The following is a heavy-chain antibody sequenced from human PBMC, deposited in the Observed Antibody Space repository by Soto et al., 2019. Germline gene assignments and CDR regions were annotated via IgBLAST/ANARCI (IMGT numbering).Heavy chain of an antibody. CDR1: GYRFTHSW. CDR2: IYPGDSDV. V-gene: IGHV5-51*01. D-gene: IGHD2-15*01. Sequence: GESLNISCQGSGYRFTHSWIGWVRQMPGKGLEWMGIIYPGDSDVRYSPSFQGLVTISADKSINTAYLQWSSLKASDTATYYCAKSGGGSGYPRRDSWFDPWGQGTLVTVSS. J-gene: IGHJ5*02. CDR3: AKSGGGSGYPRRDSWFDP.